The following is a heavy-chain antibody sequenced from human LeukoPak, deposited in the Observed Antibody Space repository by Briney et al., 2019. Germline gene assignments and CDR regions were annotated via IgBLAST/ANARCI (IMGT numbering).Heavy chain of an antibody. V-gene: IGHV4-59*01. CDR3: ARLLVYYYDSSGYHYGGLYYFDY. J-gene: IGHJ4*02. CDR2: IYYSGST. Sequence: SETLSLTCTVSGGSISSYYWSRIRQPPGKGLEWIGYIYYSGSTNYNPSLKSRVTISVDTSKNQFSLKLSSVTAADTAVYYCARLLVYYYDSSGYHYGGLYYFDYWGQGTLVTVSS. CDR1: GGSISSYY. D-gene: IGHD3-22*01.